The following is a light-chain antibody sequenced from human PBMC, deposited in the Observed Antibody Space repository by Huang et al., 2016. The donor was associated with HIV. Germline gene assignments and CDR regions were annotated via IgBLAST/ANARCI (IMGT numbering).Light chain of an antibody. CDR1: QSVSNNY. CDR3: QQYGTLLT. Sequence: EIVLTQSPGTLSLSPGERATLSCRASQSVSNNYVAWYQQKPGQAPRLLIYGASSRATGIPDRFSGSGSGTGFTLTISRLEPEDFAVYFCQQYGTLLTFGGGTKVEI. J-gene: IGKJ4*01. V-gene: IGKV3-20*01. CDR2: GAS.